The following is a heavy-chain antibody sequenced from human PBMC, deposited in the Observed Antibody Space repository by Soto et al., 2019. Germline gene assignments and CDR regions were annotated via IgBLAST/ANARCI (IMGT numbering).Heavy chain of an antibody. J-gene: IGHJ6*02. CDR2: IGEDGSEK. Sequence: GGSLRLSCTASGVTFSTYWMSWVRQAPGMGLEWVANIGEDGSEKYYVDSVKGRFTISRDNAKNSLYLQMNSLRADDTAVYYCARGSGGHNYYYGMDVWGQGTTVTVSS. CDR3: ARGSGGHNYYYGMDV. D-gene: IGHD2-15*01. CDR1: GVTFSTYW. V-gene: IGHV3-7*03.